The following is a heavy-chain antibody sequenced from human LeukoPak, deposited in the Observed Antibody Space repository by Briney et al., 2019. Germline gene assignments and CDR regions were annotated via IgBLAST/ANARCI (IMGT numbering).Heavy chain of an antibody. CDR1: GYTFASYW. J-gene: IGHJ4*02. CDR2: INPDGGST. D-gene: IGHD2-15*01. V-gene: IGHV1-46*01. CDR3: ARAPRNSCTMLDY. Sequence: ASVKVSCKASGYTFASYWIQWVRQAPGQGLEWMGLINPDGGSTAYAHRFQGRVTMTRDTSTSTVYMDFSSLRSEDTALYYCARAPRNSCTMLDYWGQGTLVTVSS.